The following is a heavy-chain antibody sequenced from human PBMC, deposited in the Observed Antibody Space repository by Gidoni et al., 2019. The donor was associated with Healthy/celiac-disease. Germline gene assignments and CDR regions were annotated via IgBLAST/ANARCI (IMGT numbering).Heavy chain of an antibody. V-gene: IGHV3-23*01. CDR3: AKAPNRGYSYGYVDY. CDR2: IRGSGGST. Sequence: EVQPLASGGGLVQPGGSLRLSCAASGFTSSRHASSWVRQAPGKGLEWVSAIRGSGGSTYYADSVKGRFTISRDNSKSTLYLQMNSLRAEDTAVYYCAKAPNRGYSYGYVDYWGQGTLVTVSS. J-gene: IGHJ4*02. CDR1: GFTSSRHA. D-gene: IGHD5-18*01.